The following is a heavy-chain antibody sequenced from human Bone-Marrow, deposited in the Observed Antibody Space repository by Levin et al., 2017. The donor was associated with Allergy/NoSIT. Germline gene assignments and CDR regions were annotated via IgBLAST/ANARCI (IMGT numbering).Heavy chain of an antibody. V-gene: IGHV4-39*01. D-gene: IGHD6-19*01. J-gene: IGHJ5*02. CDR3: ARSLAAGNNWFDP. CDR2: IYYSGST. Sequence: PSETLSLTCTVSGGSISSSSYYWGWIRQPPGKGLEWIGSIYYSGSTYYNPSLKSRVTISVDTSKNQFSLKLSSVTAADTAVYYCARSLAAGNNWFDPWGQGTLVTVSS. CDR1: GGSISSSSYY.